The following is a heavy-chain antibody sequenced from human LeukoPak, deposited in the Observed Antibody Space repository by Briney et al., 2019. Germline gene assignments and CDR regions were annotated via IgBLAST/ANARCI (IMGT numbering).Heavy chain of an antibody. Sequence: GGSLRLSCAASGFTFSSYWMSWVRQAPGKGLEWVANIKQDGSEKYYVDSVKGRFTISRDNAKNSPYPQMNSLRAEDTAVYYCARDSNFLNLEAWGFDYWGQGTLVTVSS. V-gene: IGHV3-7*01. D-gene: IGHD7-27*01. CDR1: GFTFSSYW. CDR2: IKQDGSEK. CDR3: ARDSNFLNLEAWGFDY. J-gene: IGHJ4*02.